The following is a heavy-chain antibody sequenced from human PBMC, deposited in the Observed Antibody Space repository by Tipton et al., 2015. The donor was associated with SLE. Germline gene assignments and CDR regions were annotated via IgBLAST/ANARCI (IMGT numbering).Heavy chain of an antibody. CDR1: GASVSSFC. V-gene: IGHV4-59*08. CDR3: ARQRLRSLSPLDA. J-gene: IGHJ6*02. CDR2: VCNSVST. D-gene: IGHD3-10*01. Sequence: TLSLTCTVSGASVSSFCWNWIRQSPGKGLEWIACVCNSVSTNYDPSLKSRGTISVDTSKNHFSLELTSVTAADTAVYYCARQRLRSLSPLDAWGQGTTVTVS.